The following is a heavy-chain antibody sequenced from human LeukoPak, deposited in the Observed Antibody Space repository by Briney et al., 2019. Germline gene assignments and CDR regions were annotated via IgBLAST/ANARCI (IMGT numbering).Heavy chain of an antibody. J-gene: IGHJ4*02. CDR2: IGPTGSDR. D-gene: IGHD1-14*01. CDR1: GLTFSTSG. Sequence: GGSLRLSCTASGLTFSTSGFNWVRQAPGKGLEWVASIGPTGSDRYHADSIKGRFTISRDNANNFLYLQMNRLRAEDTAVYYCATETNGRHYDYWGQGTLLTVSS. CDR3: ATETNGRHYDY. V-gene: IGHV3-21*06.